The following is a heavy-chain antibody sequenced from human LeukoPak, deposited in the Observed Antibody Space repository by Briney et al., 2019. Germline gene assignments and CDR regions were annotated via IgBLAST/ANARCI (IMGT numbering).Heavy chain of an antibody. D-gene: IGHD1-26*01. V-gene: IGHV1-18*01. CDR2: ISAYNGNT. CDR3: ARDEGGSYSGCDY. CDR1: GYTFTSYG. Sequence: ASVKVSCKASGYTFTSYGISWVRQAPGQGLEWMGWISAYNGNTNYAQKLQGRVTMTTDTSTSTAYVELRSLRSDDTAVYYCARDEGGSYSGCDYWGQGTLVTVSS. J-gene: IGHJ4*02.